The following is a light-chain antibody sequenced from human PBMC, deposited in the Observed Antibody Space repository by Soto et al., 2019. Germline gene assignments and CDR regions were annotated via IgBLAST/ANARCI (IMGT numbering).Light chain of an antibody. Sequence: QPVLTQPPSASGTPGQRVTISCSGSSSNIGSNTVNWYQQLPGTAPKLLIYSNNQRPSGVPDRFSGSKSGTSASLAISGLQSEDEADYYCAAWDASLNDVVFGGGTKLTVL. CDR1: SSNIGSNT. J-gene: IGLJ2*01. CDR2: SNN. CDR3: AAWDASLNDVV. V-gene: IGLV1-44*01.